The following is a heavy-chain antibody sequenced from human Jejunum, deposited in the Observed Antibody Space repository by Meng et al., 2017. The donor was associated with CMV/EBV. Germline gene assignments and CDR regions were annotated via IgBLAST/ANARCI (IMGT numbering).Heavy chain of an antibody. CDR1: GFTFGSYS. Sequence: ETVGFTFGSYSMNWVRQAPGKGLEWVATISSSSSYIYYEDSLKGRFTVSRDNAKNSLYLQMNSLRAEDTAVYYCARGGRGATRPFDYWGQGTLVTVSS. CDR3: ARGGRGATRPFDY. D-gene: IGHD6-6*01. CDR2: ISSSSSYI. V-gene: IGHV3-21*01. J-gene: IGHJ4*02.